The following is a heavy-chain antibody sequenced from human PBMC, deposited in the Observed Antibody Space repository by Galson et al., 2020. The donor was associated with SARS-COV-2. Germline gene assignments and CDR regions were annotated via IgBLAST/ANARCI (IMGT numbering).Heavy chain of an antibody. D-gene: IGHD3-9*01. V-gene: IGHV4-34*01. CDR2: INHIGST. Sequence: SATLSLTCAVYVGSFSGYYWSWIRQPPGKGLEWIWEINHIGSTNYNPSLNSRFTISVDTSKNQFSLKLSSVTAADTAVYYCARGKRALRFFDWLLYFDYWGQGTLVTVSS. J-gene: IGHJ4*02. CDR1: VGSFSGYY. CDR3: ARGKRALRFFDWLLYFDY.